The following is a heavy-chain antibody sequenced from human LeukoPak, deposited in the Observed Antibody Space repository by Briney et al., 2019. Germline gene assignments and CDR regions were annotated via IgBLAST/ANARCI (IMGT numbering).Heavy chain of an antibody. CDR1: GFTFSSYS. CDR3: ARSMVRETFDY. Sequence: PGGSLRLSCAASGFTFSSYSMNWVRQAPGKGLEWVSAISSSGSYIYYADSLKGRFTISRDNAKNALYLQMNSLRAEDTAVYYCARSMVRETFDYWGQGTLVTVSS. D-gene: IGHD3-10*01. J-gene: IGHJ4*02. CDR2: ISSSGSYI. V-gene: IGHV3-21*01.